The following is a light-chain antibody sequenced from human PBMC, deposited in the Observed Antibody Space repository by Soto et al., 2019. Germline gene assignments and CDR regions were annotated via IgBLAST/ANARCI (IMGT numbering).Light chain of an antibody. CDR2: EVN. J-gene: IGLJ1*01. Sequence: QSALTQPASVSGSPGQSITLSCTGTNSDIGAYNYVSWFQQHPSKAPKLIISEVNNRPSGVSNRFSGSKSGNAASLTISGLQAEDEADYFCFAFTTSYTHVFGTGTKLTVL. CDR1: NSDIGAYNY. V-gene: IGLV2-14*01. CDR3: FAFTTSYTHV.